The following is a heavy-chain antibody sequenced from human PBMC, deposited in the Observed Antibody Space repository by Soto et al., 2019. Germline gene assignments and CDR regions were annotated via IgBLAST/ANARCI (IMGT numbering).Heavy chain of an antibody. V-gene: IGHV4-30-2*01. J-gene: IGHJ5*02. Sequence: QLQLQESGSGLVKPSQTLSLTCAVSGGSISSGGYSWSWIRQPPGKGLEWIGYIYHSGSTYYNPSLKGRVTQSVDKAKKQFPLKVGSLDAADTAGYYCARHGSGSYYNVRWFDPWGQGTLVTVSS. CDR3: ARHGSGSYYNVRWFDP. CDR1: GGSISSGGYS. D-gene: IGHD3-10*01. CDR2: IYHSGST.